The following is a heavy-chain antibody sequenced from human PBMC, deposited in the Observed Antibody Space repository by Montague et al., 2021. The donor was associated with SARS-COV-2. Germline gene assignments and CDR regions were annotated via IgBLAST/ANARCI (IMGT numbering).Heavy chain of an antibody. Sequence: SETLSLTCSVSGYSISSRYYCGWLRQPPGKRLEWVGCISYIGKTYYSPSLKSRLTISLNSSKNQFSLQARSVTAADTAVYYCVRVLDNRVGDYWGQGTLVTVSS. CDR3: VRVLDNRVGDY. D-gene: IGHD3/OR15-3a*01. CDR2: ISYIGKT. J-gene: IGHJ4*02. CDR1: GYSISSRYY. V-gene: IGHV4-38-2*02.